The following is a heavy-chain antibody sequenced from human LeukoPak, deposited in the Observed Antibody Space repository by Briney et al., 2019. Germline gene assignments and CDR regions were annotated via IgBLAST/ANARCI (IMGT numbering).Heavy chain of an antibody. CDR2: ISGSGGST. CDR3: AKGGPHYYDSSGPIDY. V-gene: IGHV3-23*01. J-gene: IGHJ4*02. D-gene: IGHD3-22*01. CDR1: GFTFSSYA. Sequence: PGGSLRLSCAASGFTFSSYAMSWVRQAPGKGLEWVSAISGSGGSTYYADSVKGRFTISRDNSKNTLYLQMNSLRAEDTAIYYCAKGGPHYYDSSGPIDYWGQGTLVTVSS.